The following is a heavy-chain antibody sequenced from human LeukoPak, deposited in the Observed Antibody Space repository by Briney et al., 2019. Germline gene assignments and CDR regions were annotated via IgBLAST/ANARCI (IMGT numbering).Heavy chain of an antibody. J-gene: IGHJ6*03. CDR3: ARVSYYGSGSYPPSIYHYYMDV. V-gene: IGHV1-46*01. D-gene: IGHD3-10*01. CDR2: INPSGGTT. Sequence: ASVKVSCKASGYTFTGYYMHWVRQAPGQGLEWMGIINPSGGTTSDALQFRGRVTMTRDMSTSTVYMELSSLRSDDTAVYYCARVSYYGSGSYPPSIYHYYMDVWGKGTTVTISS. CDR1: GYTFTGYY.